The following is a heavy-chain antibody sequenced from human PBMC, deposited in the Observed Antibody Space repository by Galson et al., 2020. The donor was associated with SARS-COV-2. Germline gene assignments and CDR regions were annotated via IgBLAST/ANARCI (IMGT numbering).Heavy chain of an antibody. CDR1: GFTFSSYG. CDR3: AKGGATYDYGDYGGFDY. CDR2: ISYDGSNK. V-gene: IGHV3-30*18. D-gene: IGHD4-17*01. Sequence: HLGESLKISCAASGFTFSSYGMHWVRQAPGKGLEWVAVISYDGSNKYYADSVKGRFTISRDNSKNTLYLQMNSLRAEDTAVYYCAKGGATYDYGDYGGFDYWGQGTLVTVSS. J-gene: IGHJ4*02.